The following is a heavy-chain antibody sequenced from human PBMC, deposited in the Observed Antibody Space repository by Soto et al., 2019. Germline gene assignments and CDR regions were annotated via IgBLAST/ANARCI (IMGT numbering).Heavy chain of an antibody. J-gene: IGHJ4*02. CDR2: IFYSGST. D-gene: IGHD5-12*01. Sequence: SESLSLTCTVSGGSVSSGSYYWSWIRQHTGKGLEWFGYIFYSGSTNYNPSLKSRVTMSIDTSKNQFSLRLRSLTAADTAVYFFARVKATLYRHYYFDYWGQGTPVTVSS. CDR1: GGSVSSGSYY. V-gene: IGHV4-61*01. CDR3: ARVKATLYRHYYFDY.